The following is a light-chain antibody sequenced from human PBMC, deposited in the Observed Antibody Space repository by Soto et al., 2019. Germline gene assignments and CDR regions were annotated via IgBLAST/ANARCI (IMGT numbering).Light chain of an antibody. Sequence: QSALTQPASVSGSPGQAITISCTGTSSDIGSNHYVSWFQQRPGKAPTLIIYEVSNRPSGVSNHFSGSKSANTASLTISGLLPEDEAEYYCSSYTTTTRLFGGGTKLTV. CDR1: SSDIGSNHY. V-gene: IGLV2-14*01. CDR2: EVS. J-gene: IGLJ3*02. CDR3: SSYTTTTRL.